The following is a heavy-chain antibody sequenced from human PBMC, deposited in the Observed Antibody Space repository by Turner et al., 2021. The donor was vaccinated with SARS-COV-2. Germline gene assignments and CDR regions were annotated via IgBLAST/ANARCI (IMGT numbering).Heavy chain of an antibody. V-gene: IGHV3-23*01. Sequence: EVQVLESGGCLAQHGGSLSLSCAASGFTFNTSAMSWVREAPGKGLVWVSVVSGLGDTRFYADAVRGQFTISRDNTKNRVYLQMNSLRPDDTALYYCVRDRPRPGDRDALDIWGQGTMVTVSS. D-gene: IGHD7-27*01. CDR1: GFTFNTSA. J-gene: IGHJ3*02. CDR3: VRDRPRPGDRDALDI. CDR2: VSGLGDTR.